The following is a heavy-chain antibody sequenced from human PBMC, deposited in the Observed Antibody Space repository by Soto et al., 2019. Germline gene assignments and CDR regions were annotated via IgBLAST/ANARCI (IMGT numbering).Heavy chain of an antibody. CDR2: INHSGST. D-gene: IGHD4-17*01. J-gene: IGHJ3*02. V-gene: IGHV4-34*01. Sequence: PSVTMSLTCTVYDWSCSVYDWSWIGQPPGKGLEWIGEINHSGSTNYNPSLKSRVTISVDTSKNQFSLKLSSVTAADTAVYYCARQHILRGAFDIWGQGTMVTVSS. CDR1: DWSCSVYD. CDR3: ARQHILRGAFDI.